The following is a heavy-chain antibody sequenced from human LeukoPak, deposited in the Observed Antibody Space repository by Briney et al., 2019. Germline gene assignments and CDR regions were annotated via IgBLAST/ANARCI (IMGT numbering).Heavy chain of an antibody. J-gene: IGHJ3*02. Sequence: ASVKVSRKASGYTFTTYYMHWVRQAPGQGLEWMGITNPSGGSTTYAQKFQGRVTMTRDTSTSTVYMELSSLRSEDTAVYYCARDGLVAGTRNAFDIWGQGTMVTVSS. CDR2: TNPSGGST. D-gene: IGHD6-19*01. CDR3: ARDGLVAGTRNAFDI. CDR1: GYTFTTYY. V-gene: IGHV1-46*01.